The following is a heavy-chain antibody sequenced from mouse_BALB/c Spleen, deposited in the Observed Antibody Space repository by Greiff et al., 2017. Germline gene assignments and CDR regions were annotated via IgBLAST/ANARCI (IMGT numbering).Heavy chain of an antibody. V-gene: IGHV5-6-5*01. J-gene: IGHJ1*01. CDR2: ISSGGST. Sequence: EVQRVESGGGLVKPGGSLKLSCAASGFTFSSYAMSWVRQTPEKRLEWVASISSGGSTYYPDSVKGRFTISRDNARNILYLQMSSLRSEDTAMYYCARRYGSSYWDFDVWGAGTTVTVSS. D-gene: IGHD1-1*01. CDR3: ARRYGSSYWDFDV. CDR1: GFTFSSYA.